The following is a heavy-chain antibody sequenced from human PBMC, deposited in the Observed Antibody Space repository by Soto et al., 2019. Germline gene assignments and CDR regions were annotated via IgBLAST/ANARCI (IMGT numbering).Heavy chain of an antibody. CDR3: ARANQYYDYIWGSYRPGAFDI. CDR2: IYYSGST. CDR1: GGSISSYY. V-gene: IGHV4-59*08. J-gene: IGHJ3*02. Sequence: PSETLSLTCTVSGGSISSYYWSWIRQPPGKGLEWIGYIYYSGSTNYNPSLKSRVTISVDTSKNQFSLKLSSVTAADTAVYYCARANQYYDYIWGSYRPGAFDIWGQGTMVTVSS. D-gene: IGHD3-16*02.